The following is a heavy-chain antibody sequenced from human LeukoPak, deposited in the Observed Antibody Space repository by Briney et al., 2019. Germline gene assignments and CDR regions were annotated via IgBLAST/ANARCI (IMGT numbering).Heavy chain of an antibody. CDR3: AKSGYNRFDY. V-gene: IGHV3-23*01. J-gene: IGHJ4*02. D-gene: IGHD5-24*01. CDR2: ISGSGSGGST. Sequence: GGSQRLSCAASGFPLSRSAMSWVRQAPGKGLEWVSNISGSGSGGSTYYADSVKGRFTISRDNSKNTLYLQMNSLRAEDTAVYYCAKSGYNRFDYWGQGTLVTVSS. CDR1: GFPLSRSA.